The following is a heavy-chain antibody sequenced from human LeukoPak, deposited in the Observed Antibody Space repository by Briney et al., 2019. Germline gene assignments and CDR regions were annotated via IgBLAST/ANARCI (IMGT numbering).Heavy chain of an antibody. CDR1: GYTFTGYY. V-gene: IGHV1-2*02. Sequence: ASVKVSCKASGYTFTGYYMHWVRQAPGQGLEWMGWINPNSGGTNYAQKFQGRVTMTRDTSISTAYMELSRLRSDDTAVYYCARPGDYDSSVPSEYWGQGTLVTVSS. J-gene: IGHJ4*02. D-gene: IGHD3-22*01. CDR3: ARPGDYDSSVPSEY. CDR2: INPNSGGT.